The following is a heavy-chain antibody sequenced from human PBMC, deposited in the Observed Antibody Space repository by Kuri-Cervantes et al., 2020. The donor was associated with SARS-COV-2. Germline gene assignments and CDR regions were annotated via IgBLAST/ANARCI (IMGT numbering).Heavy chain of an antibody. CDR3: ARESTYTFDI. J-gene: IGHJ3*02. V-gene: IGHV4-4*02. Sequence: SETLSLTCAVSGGAINTYNWWTWVRQPPGKGLQWFGEIFHYGSTTFNPSLTLSGRVTLSLDKSKNQFSLNLTAVTAADTAVYYCARESTYTFDIWGQGTLVTVSS. D-gene: IGHD2-2*02. CDR1: GGAINTYNW. CDR2: IFHYGST.